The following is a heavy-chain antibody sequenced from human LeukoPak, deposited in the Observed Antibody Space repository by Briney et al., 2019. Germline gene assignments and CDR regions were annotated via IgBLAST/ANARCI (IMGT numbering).Heavy chain of an antibody. CDR3: ARHVERPDWYYGMDV. CDR2: IIPILGIA. D-gene: IGHD1-1*01. V-gene: IGHV1-69*04. CDR1: GGTFSSYA. J-gene: IGHJ6*02. Sequence: ASVKVSCKASGGTFSSYAISWVRQAPGQGLEWMGRIIPILGIANYAQKFQGRVTITADNSTSTAYMELSSLRSEDTAVYYCARHVERPDWYYGMDVWGQGTTVTVSS.